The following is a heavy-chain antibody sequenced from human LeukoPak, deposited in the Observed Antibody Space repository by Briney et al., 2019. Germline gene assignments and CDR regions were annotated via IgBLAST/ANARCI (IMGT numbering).Heavy chain of an antibody. CDR1: GFTVTSNS. J-gene: IGHJ4*02. CDR3: AKDSEMATIRQIDY. CDR2: ISGSGGST. Sequence: GGSLRLSCAASGFTVTSNSMSWVRQAPGKGLEWVSAISGSGGSTYYADSVKGRFTISRDNSKNTLYLQMNSLRAEDTAVYYCAKDSEMATIRQIDYWGQGTLVTVSS. V-gene: IGHV3-23*01. D-gene: IGHD5-24*01.